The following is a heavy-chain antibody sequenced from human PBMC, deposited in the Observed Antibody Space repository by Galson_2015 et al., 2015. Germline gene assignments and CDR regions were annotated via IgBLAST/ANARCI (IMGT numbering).Heavy chain of an antibody. D-gene: IGHD2-21*02. V-gene: IGHV1-69*02. Sequence: SVKVSCKASGGTFSSYTISWVRQAPGQGLEWMGRIIPILGIANYAQKFQGRVTITADKSTSTAYMELSSLRSEDTAVYYCARVVTTNYYYYYGMDVWGQGTTVTVSS. CDR1: GGTFSSYT. J-gene: IGHJ6*02. CDR2: IIPILGIA. CDR3: ARVVTTNYYYYYGMDV.